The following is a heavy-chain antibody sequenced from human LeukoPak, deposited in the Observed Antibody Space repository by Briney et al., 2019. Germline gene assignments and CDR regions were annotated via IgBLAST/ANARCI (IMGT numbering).Heavy chain of an antibody. V-gene: IGHV4-61*01. D-gene: IGHD4-17*01. Sequence: PSETLSLTCTVSGGSVSSGSYYWSWIRQPPGKGLEWIGYIYYSGSTNYNPSLKSRVTISVDTSKNQFSLKLSSVTAADTAVYYCASGDYGDYVFFDWGQGTLVTVSS. CDR3: ASGDYGDYVFFD. J-gene: IGHJ4*02. CDR1: GGSVSSGSYY. CDR2: IYYSGST.